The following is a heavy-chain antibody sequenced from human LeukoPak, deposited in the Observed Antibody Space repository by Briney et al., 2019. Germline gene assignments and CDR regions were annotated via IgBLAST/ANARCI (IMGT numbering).Heavy chain of an antibody. Sequence: PGGSLRLSCAASGFTFSSYSMNWVRQAPGKGLEWVSSISSSSSYIYYADSVKGRFTISRDNAKNSLYLQMNSLRAEDTAVHYCARDRRWELLSGLYYFDYWGQGTLVTVSS. CDR1: GFTFSSYS. CDR3: ARDRRWELLSGLYYFDY. V-gene: IGHV3-21*01. J-gene: IGHJ4*02. D-gene: IGHD1-26*01. CDR2: ISSSSSYI.